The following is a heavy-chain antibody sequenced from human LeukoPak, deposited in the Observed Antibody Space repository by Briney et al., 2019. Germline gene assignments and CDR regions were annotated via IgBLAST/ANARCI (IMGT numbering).Heavy chain of an antibody. CDR3: ARVTYYYDSSGYYPRPVFDY. CDR1: GGSISNDNW. CDR2: IYYSGST. D-gene: IGHD3-22*01. Sequence: PSETLSLTCALSGGSISNDNWWSWVRQPPGKGLEWIGSIYYSGSTYYNPSLKSRVTISVDTSKNQFSLKLSSVTAADTAVYYCARVTYYYDSSGYYPRPVFDYWGQGTLVTVSS. J-gene: IGHJ4*02. V-gene: IGHV4-39*01.